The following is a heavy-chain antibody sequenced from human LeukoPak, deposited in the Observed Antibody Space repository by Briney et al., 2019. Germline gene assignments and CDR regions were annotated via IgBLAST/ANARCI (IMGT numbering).Heavy chain of an antibody. CDR2: ISGSSSHI. J-gene: IGHJ4*02. D-gene: IGHD3-16*01. Sequence: GGSLRLSCAASGFTFSTYNMNWVRQAPGKGLEWVSSISGSSSHIYYADSVKGRFTISRDNSKNTLYLQMNSLRAEDTAVYYCAKDQDDLDYWGQGTLVTVSS. V-gene: IGHV3-21*01. CDR1: GFTFSTYN. CDR3: AKDQDDLDY.